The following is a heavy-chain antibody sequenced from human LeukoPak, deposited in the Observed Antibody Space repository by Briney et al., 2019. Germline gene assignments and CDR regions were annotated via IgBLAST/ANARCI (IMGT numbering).Heavy chain of an antibody. J-gene: IGHJ6*03. V-gene: IGHV4-30-4*08. D-gene: IGHD2-2*01. CDR3: ARGIVVVPAAAYEGYYYYMDV. Sequence: PSETLSLTCTVSGGSISSGDYYWSWIRQPPGKGLEWIGYIYYSGSTYYNPSLKSRVTISVDTSKNQFSLKLSSVTAADTAVCYCARGIVVVPAAAYEGYYYYMDVWGKGTTVTVSS. CDR2: IYYSGST. CDR1: GGSISSGDYY.